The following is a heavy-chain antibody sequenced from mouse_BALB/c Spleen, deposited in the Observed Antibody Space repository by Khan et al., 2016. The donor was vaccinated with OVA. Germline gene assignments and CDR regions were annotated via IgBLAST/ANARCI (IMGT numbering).Heavy chain of an antibody. V-gene: IGHV14-3*02. Sequence: VQLQQSGAELVKPGASVKLSCTASGFNIKDTYIHWMKQRPEQGLEWIGRIDPATENLKYDPKFQGKATVTADTSSHTASLHLSSLTSEDTAVYYCSRTAIHYYGSLAMDYWGLGTSVTVSS. D-gene: IGHD1-2*01. CDR3: SRTAIHYYGSLAMDY. J-gene: IGHJ4*01. CDR1: GFNIKDTY. CDR2: IDPATENL.